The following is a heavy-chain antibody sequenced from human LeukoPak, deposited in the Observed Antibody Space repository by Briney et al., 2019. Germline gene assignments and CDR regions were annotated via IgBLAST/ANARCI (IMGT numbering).Heavy chain of an antibody. D-gene: IGHD3-10*01. CDR1: GYAFTSYA. J-gene: IGHJ6*03. CDR2: IIPIFGTA. Sequence: ASVKVSCKASGYAFTSYAISWVRQAPGQGLEWMGGIIPIFGTANYAQKFQGRVTITADESTSTAYMELSSLRSEDTAVYYCARAYAPYYYGSGSYYQPFRYMDVWGKGTTVTVSS. V-gene: IGHV1-69*13. CDR3: ARAYAPYYYGSGSYYQPFRYMDV.